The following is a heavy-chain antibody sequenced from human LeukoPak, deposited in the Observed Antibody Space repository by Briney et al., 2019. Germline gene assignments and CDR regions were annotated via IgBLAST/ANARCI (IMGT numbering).Heavy chain of an antibody. CDR1: GYTFAGYS. Sequence: ASVKVSCKASGYTFAGYSVHWVRQAPGQGLGWMGWINPISGGTDYAQKFQGRVTMTRDTSISTAYMELSRLRSDDTAVYYCARPYYYGSGSYYENTFDYWGQGTLVTVSS. CDR2: INPISGGT. J-gene: IGHJ4*02. D-gene: IGHD3-10*01. CDR3: ARPYYYGSGSYYENTFDY. V-gene: IGHV1-2*02.